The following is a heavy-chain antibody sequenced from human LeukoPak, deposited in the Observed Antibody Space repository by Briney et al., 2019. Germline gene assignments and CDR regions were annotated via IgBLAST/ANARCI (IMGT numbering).Heavy chain of an antibody. CDR3: ARDGADVLLWFGESYGMDV. V-gene: IGHV1-18*01. CDR2: ISAYNGNT. Sequence: ASVKVSCKASGYTFTSYGISWVRQAPGQGLEWMGWISAYNGNTNYAQKLQGRVTMTTDTSTSTAYMELRSLRSDDTAVYYCARDGADVLLWFGESYGMDVWGQGTTVTVS. J-gene: IGHJ6*02. CDR1: GYTFTSYG. D-gene: IGHD3-10*01.